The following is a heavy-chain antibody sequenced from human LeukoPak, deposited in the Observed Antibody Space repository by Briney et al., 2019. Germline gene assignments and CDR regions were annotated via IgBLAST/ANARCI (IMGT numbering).Heavy chain of an antibody. CDR2: IYTSGST. V-gene: IGHV4-61*02. J-gene: IGHJ4*02. CDR3: ARTGLRFDY. Sequence: SETLSLTCPVSGGSISSGSYYGSWIRQPAGEGLGWIGRIYTSGSTNYTPSLTSRVTISVDTSKNQFSLKLSSVTAADTAVYYCARTGLRFDYWGQGTLVTVSA. CDR1: GGSISSGSYY. D-gene: IGHD5-12*01.